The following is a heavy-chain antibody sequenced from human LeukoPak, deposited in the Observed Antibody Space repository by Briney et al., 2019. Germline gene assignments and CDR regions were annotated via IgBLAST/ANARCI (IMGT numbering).Heavy chain of an antibody. Sequence: PSETLSLTCSVSGGSISSYYWSWIRQPAGKGLEWIGRIYTSGSTNYNPSLKSRISMSVDTSKNQFSLKLSFVTAADTAVYYCARESGLGNWFDPWGQGTLVIVSS. D-gene: IGHD3-16*01. CDR1: GGSISSYY. J-gene: IGHJ5*01. CDR2: IYTSGST. V-gene: IGHV4-4*07. CDR3: ARESGLGNWFDP.